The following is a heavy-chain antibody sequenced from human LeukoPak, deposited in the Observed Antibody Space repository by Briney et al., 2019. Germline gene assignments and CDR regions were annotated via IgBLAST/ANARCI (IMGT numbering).Heavy chain of an antibody. CDR1: GGSISSYY. CDR2: IDYSGYS. V-gene: IGHV4-59*01. CDR3: ARTTEGGYSYGSFYYYYMDV. D-gene: IGHD5-18*01. Sequence: SETLSLTCTVSGGSISSYYWTWIRQPPGKGLEWIGYIDYSGYSNYNPSLKGRVTISVDTSKNQFSLKLSSVTPADTAVYYCARTTEGGYSYGSFYYYYMDVWGKGATVTISS. J-gene: IGHJ6*03.